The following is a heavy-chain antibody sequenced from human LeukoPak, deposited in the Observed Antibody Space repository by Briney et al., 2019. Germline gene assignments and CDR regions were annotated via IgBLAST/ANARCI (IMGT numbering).Heavy chain of an antibody. J-gene: IGHJ5*02. CDR1: GFTFNNYA. CDR2: VSGSGDS. V-gene: IGHV3-23*01. D-gene: IGHD2-2*01. Sequence: GGSLRLSCAASGFTFNNYAMSWVRQAPGKGLEWVSAVSGSGDSYYADSVKGRFTISRDNSKNTLYLQMNGLRAEDAAVYYCVACSSGSCYGDRFDPWGQGTLVTVSS. CDR3: VACSSGSCYGDRFDP.